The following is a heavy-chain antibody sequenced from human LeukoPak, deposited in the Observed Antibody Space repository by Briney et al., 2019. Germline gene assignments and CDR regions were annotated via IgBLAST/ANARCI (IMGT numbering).Heavy chain of an antibody. CDR1: GFTFSSYA. D-gene: IGHD6-19*01. CDR2: VSGSGGST. CDR3: ARENVSTSGWYHDY. V-gene: IGHV3-23*01. Sequence: PGGSLRLSCAASGFTFSSYAMSWVRQAPGKGLEWVSAVSGSGGSTYYADSVKGRFTISRDNSKNTLYLQMNSLGAEDTAVYYCARENVSTSGWYHDYWGQGTLVTVSS. J-gene: IGHJ4*02.